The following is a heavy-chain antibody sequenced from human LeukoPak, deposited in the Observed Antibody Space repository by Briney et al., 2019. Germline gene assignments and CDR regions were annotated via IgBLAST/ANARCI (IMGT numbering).Heavy chain of an antibody. CDR2: ISGSGGST. J-gene: IGHJ4*02. V-gene: IGHV3-23*01. CDR1: GSTFSSYA. D-gene: IGHD4-17*01. Sequence: GGSLRLSCAASGSTFSSYAMSWVRQAPGKGLEWVSAISGSGGSTYYADSVKGRFTISRDNSKNTLYLQMNSLRVEDTAVYYCARTRYGDYVLDWGQGTLVTVSS. CDR3: ARTRYGDYVLD.